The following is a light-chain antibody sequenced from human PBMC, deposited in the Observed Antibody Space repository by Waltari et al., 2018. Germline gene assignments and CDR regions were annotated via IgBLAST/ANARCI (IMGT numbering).Light chain of an antibody. CDR3: CSYAGTYTFLV. Sequence: QSALTQPRSVSGSPGQSVTISCTGTSSDVGGYNYVPWYQQHPGKAPKLFIYDVPKRPSGVPDRFSGSKSGNTASLTISGLQAEDEADYYCCSYAGTYTFLVFGGGTKLTGL. J-gene: IGLJ2*01. V-gene: IGLV2-11*01. CDR2: DVP. CDR1: SSDVGGYNY.